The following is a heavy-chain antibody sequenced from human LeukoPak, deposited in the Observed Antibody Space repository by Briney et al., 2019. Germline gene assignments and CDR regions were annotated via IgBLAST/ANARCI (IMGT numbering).Heavy chain of an antibody. CDR3: ARLGTTFDAFDL. CDR1: GGSISSGGYS. Sequence: NASETLSLTCAVSGGSISSGGYSWSWIRQPPGKGLEWIGYIYHSGSTYYNPSLKSRVTISVDRSKNQFSLKLSSVTAADTAVYYCARLGTTFDAFDLWGQGTMITVSS. J-gene: IGHJ3*01. V-gene: IGHV4-30-2*01. D-gene: IGHD2/OR15-2a*01. CDR2: IYHSGST.